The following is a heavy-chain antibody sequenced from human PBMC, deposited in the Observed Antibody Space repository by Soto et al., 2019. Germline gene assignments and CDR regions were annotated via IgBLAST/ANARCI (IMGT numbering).Heavy chain of an antibody. D-gene: IGHD6-13*01. CDR1: GYTFTGYY. V-gene: IGHV1-2*04. Sequence: ASVKVSCKASGYTFTGYYMHWVRQAPGQGLEWMGWINPNSGGTNYAQKFQGWVTMTRDTSISTAYMELSRLRSDDTAVYYCARDSSSWGDSLYYYYGMEVWGRGTTVTVSS. J-gene: IGHJ6*02. CDR3: ARDSSSWGDSLYYYYGMEV. CDR2: INPNSGGT.